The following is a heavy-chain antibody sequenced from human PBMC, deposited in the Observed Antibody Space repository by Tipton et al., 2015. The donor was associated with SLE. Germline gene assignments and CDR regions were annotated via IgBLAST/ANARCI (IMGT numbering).Heavy chain of an antibody. D-gene: IGHD2-2*01. J-gene: IGHJ3*01. CDR1: GGSISSGGYY. CDR3: ARMGLCTTTTCNEGAFDV. Sequence: TLSLTCTVSGGSISSGGYYWSWIRQHPGKGLEWIGDIYYSGSTYYNPSLKSRVTMSVDTSKSQFSLKLTFVSAADTAIYYCARMGLCTTTTCNEGAFDVWGQGSMVTVSS. CDR2: IYYSGST. V-gene: IGHV4-31*03.